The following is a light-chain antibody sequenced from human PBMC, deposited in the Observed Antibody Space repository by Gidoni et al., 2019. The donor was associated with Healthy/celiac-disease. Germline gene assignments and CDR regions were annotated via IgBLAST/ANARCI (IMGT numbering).Light chain of an antibody. CDR2: GAS. J-gene: IGKJ4*01. Sequence: EIGMMQSPATLSVSPGERATLSCSASQSVSSNLAWYQQKPGQAPRLLIYGASTRATGIPARFSGSGSVTEFTLTISGLQSEDFAVYYCQQYNNWPPLTFXGXTKVEIK. CDR1: QSVSSN. V-gene: IGKV3-15*01. CDR3: QQYNNWPPLT.